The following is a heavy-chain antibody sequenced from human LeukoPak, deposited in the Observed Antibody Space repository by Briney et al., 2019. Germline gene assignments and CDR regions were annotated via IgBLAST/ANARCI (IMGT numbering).Heavy chain of an antibody. V-gene: IGHV4-4*09. CDR3: ARRPGGYYPYFDY. D-gene: IGHD3-22*01. CDR1: GGSIGSYY. J-gene: IGHJ4*02. CDR2: IYTSGST. Sequence: SETLSLTCTVSGGSIGSYYWSWIRQPPGKGLEWIGYIYTSGSTNYNPSLKSRVTISVDTSKNQFSLKLSSVTAADTAVYYCARRPGGYYPYFDYWGQGTLVTVSS.